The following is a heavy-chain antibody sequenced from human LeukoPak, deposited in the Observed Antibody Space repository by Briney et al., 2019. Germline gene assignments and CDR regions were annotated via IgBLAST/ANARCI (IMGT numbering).Heavy chain of an antibody. D-gene: IGHD3-22*01. J-gene: IGHJ4*02. V-gene: IGHV1-3*01. CDR2: FNVGHGNT. CDR1: GYTFTAYA. Sequence: ASVKVSCKTSGYTFTAYAIHWVRQAPGDRLDWMGCFNVGHGNTEYSERFQGRVTITTDASATTHFMELSSLRSEDAAVYYCASQYYYGPTGYYGGFDYWGQGTPVTVSS. CDR3: ASQYYYGPTGYYGGFDY.